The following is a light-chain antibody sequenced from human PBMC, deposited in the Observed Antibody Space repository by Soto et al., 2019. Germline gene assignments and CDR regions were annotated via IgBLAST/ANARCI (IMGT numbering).Light chain of an antibody. V-gene: IGLV2-11*01. CDR1: SIDVGGYNY. CDR3: CSYAGSYTWV. Sequence: QSALTQPRSVSGSPGQSVTISCTGTSIDVGGYNYVSWYQQHPAKAPKLMIYDVSKRPSGLPDRFSGSKSGNTASLTISGLQAEDEADYYCCSYAGSYTWVFGGGTKLTVL. CDR2: DVS. J-gene: IGLJ3*02.